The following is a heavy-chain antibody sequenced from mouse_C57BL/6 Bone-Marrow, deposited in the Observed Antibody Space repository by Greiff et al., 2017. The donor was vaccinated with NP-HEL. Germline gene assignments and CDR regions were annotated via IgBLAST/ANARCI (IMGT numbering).Heavy chain of an antibody. V-gene: IGHV5-9-1*02. D-gene: IGHD1-1*01. CDR1: GFTFSSYA. CDR3: TRYYYGSSYEGFAY. Sequence: EVKLMESGEGLVKPGGSLKLSCAASGFTFSSYAMSWVRQTPEKRLEWVAYISSGGDYIYYADTVKGRFTISRDNARNTLYLQMSSLKSEDTAMYYCTRYYYGSSYEGFAYWGQGTLVTVSA. J-gene: IGHJ3*01. CDR2: ISSGGDYI.